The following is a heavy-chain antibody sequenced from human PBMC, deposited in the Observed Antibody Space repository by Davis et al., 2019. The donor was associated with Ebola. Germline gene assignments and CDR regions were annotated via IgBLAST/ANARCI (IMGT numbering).Heavy chain of an antibody. CDR3: AREYCSSTSCYVASGMDV. CDR2: IYYSGST. Sequence: PSETLSLTCTVSGGSISSGDYYWSWIRQPPGKGLEWIGYIYYSGSTYYNPSLKSRVTISVDTSKNQFSLKLSSVTAADTAVYYCAREYCSSTSCYVASGMDVWGQGTTVTVSS. CDR1: GGSISSGDYY. V-gene: IGHV4-30-4*02. D-gene: IGHD2-2*01. J-gene: IGHJ6*02.